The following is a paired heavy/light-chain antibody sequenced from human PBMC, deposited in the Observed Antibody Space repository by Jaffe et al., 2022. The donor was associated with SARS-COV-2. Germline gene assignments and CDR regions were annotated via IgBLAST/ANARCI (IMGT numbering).Heavy chain of an antibody. J-gene: IGHJ6*03. V-gene: IGHV1-69*01. CDR2: IIPVFESV. Sequence: QVQLVQSGAEVKKPGSSVKVSCKASGYTFSSLAFGWVRQAPGQGLEWLGGIIPVFESVKYAQKFQGRVTISADESTSTAYMELSSLRSEDTAIYYCATDPLAPAGSYSYNYYMDVWGKGTTVTVSS. CDR1: GYTFSSLA. CDR3: ATDPLAPAGSYSYNYYMDV. D-gene: IGHD6-19*01.
Light chain of an antibody. V-gene: IGKV3-20*01. CDR3: QRYGSSST. Sequence: EIVLTQSPGTLSLSPGDRATLSCRASQTVSSSDVAWYQQMPGQAPRLLIHSASLRATGIPDRFSGSGSGTDFTLTISRLEPEDFAVYFCQRYGSSSTFGGGTKVEIK. CDR2: SAS. J-gene: IGKJ4*01. CDR1: QTVSSSD.